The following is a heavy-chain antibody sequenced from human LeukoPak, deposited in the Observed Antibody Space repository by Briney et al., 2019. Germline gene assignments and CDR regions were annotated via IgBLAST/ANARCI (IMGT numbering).Heavy chain of an antibody. J-gene: IGHJ4*02. CDR2: ISGSGGST. CDR1: GFTFSSYA. D-gene: IGHD5-12*01. V-gene: IGHV3-23*01. Sequence: GGSLRLSCAASGFTFSSYAMSWVRQAPGKGLEWVSAISGSGGSTYYADSVKGRFTISRDNSKNTLYLRMNSLRAEDTAVYYCAKDKYAATITPVDCFDYWGQGTLVTVSS. CDR3: AKDKYAATITPVDCFDY.